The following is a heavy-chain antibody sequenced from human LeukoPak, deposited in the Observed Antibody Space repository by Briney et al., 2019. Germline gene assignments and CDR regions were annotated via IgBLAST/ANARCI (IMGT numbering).Heavy chain of an antibody. CDR3: ARAYNWNDKFDY. V-gene: IGHV1-46*01. CDR1: GYTFTAYY. D-gene: IGHD1-20*01. Sequence: ASVKVSCKASGYTFTAYYIHWVRQAPGQGLEWMGVISPGGGSTTYAQKFQGRVTMTRDTSTNTVYMELSSLRSEDTAVYYCARAYNWNDKFDYWGQRTLVTVPS. CDR2: ISPGGGST. J-gene: IGHJ4*02.